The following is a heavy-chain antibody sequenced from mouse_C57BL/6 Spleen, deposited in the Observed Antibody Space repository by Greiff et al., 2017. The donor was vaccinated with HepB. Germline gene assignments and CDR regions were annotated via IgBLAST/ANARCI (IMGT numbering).Heavy chain of an antibody. D-gene: IGHD4-1*01. Sequence: VQLQQPGAELVRPGSSVKLSCKASGYTFTSYWMHWVKQRPIQGLEWIGNIDPSDSETHYNQKFKDKATLTVDKSSSTAYMQLSSLTSEDSAVYYCARYGTQVYFDYWGQGTTLTVSS. CDR2: IDPSDSET. V-gene: IGHV1-52*01. J-gene: IGHJ2*01. CDR1: GYTFTSYW. CDR3: ARYGTQVYFDY.